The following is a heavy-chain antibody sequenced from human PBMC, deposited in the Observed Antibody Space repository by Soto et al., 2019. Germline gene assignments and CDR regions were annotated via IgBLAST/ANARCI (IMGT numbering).Heavy chain of an antibody. D-gene: IGHD1-26*01. CDR2: ISWKDEK. CDR3: APRYGGNYYRWYFDS. V-gene: IGHV2-5*01. J-gene: IGHJ4*02. CDR1: GFSLSTSGAG. Sequence: QITLKESGPTLVKPTQTLTVTCTFSGFSLSTSGAGVGWIRQSPGKAPEWLALISWKDEKRYNPGLKSRLTITQDPSQNQVVLTMTDLEPVETANYFCAPRYGGNYYRWYFDSWGQGTLVTVSS.